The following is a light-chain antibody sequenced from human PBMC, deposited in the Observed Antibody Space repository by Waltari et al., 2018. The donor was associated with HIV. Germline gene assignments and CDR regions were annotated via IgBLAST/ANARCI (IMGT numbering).Light chain of an antibody. J-gene: IGLJ1*01. CDR3: CARANGGSYV. CDR2: DVS. Sequence: QSALTQPASVSGSPGQSITLSCTGTSSDIGGYNYVSWYQHHPGQAPKLMIFDVSNRPSGVSSRFSGSKSGNTASLTISDLRSFDEANYYCCARANGGSYVCGSGSTVIVL. V-gene: IGLV2-14*01. CDR1: SSDIGGYNY.